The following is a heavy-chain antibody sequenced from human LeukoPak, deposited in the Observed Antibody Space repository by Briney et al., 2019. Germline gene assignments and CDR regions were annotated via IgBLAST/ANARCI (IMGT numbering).Heavy chain of an antibody. CDR2: IRQDGSEK. CDR1: GFTFSSYW. J-gene: IGHJ3*02. Sequence: GGSLRLSCAASGFTFSSYWMSWVRQAPGKGLEWVANIRQDGSEKYYVDSVKGRFTIPRDNAKNSLYLQMNSLRAEDTAVYYCARIKYRRDAFDIWGQGTMVTVSS. D-gene: IGHD6-6*01. CDR3: ARIKYRRDAFDI. V-gene: IGHV3-7*01.